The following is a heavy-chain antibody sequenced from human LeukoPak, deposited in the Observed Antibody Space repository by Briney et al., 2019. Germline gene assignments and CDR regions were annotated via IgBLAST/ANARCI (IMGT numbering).Heavy chain of an antibody. D-gene: IGHD3-22*01. CDR3: ASHVHGNYYDDSGYSAYFED. CDR2: IFYSGTT. V-gene: IGHV4-39*01. CDR1: GGSISTTSYY. Sequence: PSETLSLTXTVSGGSISTTSYYWGWIRQPPGKGPEWIGSIFYSGTTYYNPSLKSRVSISVDTSRNQFSLKLRSVTAADTAVYYCASHVHGNYYDDSGYSAYFEDWGQGTPVTVSS. J-gene: IGHJ4*02.